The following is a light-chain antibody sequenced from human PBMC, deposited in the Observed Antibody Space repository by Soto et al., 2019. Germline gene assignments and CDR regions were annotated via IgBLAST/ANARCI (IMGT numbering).Light chain of an antibody. V-gene: IGKV3-15*01. Sequence: IVMTQSPATLSVSPGERATLSCRASQSINSNLAWYQQKPGQAPRLLMFRASIRATGFPARFSGSGSGTEFNITISSLQSEDSAIYYCQQYNNWPRANFGGGTKVDIK. J-gene: IGKJ4*01. CDR3: QQYNNWPRAN. CDR1: QSINSN. CDR2: RAS.